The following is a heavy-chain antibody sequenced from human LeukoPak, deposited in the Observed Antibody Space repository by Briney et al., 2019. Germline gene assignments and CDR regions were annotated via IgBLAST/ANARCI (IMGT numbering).Heavy chain of an antibody. J-gene: IGHJ4*02. D-gene: IGHD6-19*01. CDR2: IYYSGST. CDR1: GGSISSYY. Sequence: SETLSLTCTVSGGSISSYYWSWIRQPPGKGLEWIGYIYYSGSTNYNPSLKSRVTISVDTSKNQFSLKLSSVTAADTAVYYCARQGVAALNYFDYWGQGTLVTVSS. V-gene: IGHV4-59*08. CDR3: ARQGVAALNYFDY.